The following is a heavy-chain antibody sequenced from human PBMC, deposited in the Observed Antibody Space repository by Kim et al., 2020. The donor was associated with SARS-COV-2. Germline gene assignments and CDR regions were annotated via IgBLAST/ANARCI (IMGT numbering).Heavy chain of an antibody. V-gene: IGHV1-69*13. CDR1: GGTFSSYA. CDR3: ARDDPHDYGGNSPSGPFDY. J-gene: IGHJ4*02. D-gene: IGHD4-17*01. CDR2: IIPIFGTA. Sequence: SVKVSCKASGGTFSSYAISWVRQAPGQGLEWMGGIIPIFGTANYAQKFQGRVTITADESTSTAYMELSSLRSEDTAVYYCARDDPHDYGGNSPSGPFDYWGQGTLVTVSS.